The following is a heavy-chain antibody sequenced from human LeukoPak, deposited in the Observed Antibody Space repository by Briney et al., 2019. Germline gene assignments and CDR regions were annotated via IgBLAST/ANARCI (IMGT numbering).Heavy chain of an antibody. V-gene: IGHV3-23*01. D-gene: IGHD6-13*01. J-gene: IGHJ5*02. CDR1: GFTFSSYW. Sequence: GGSLRLPCEASGFTFSSYWMHWVRQVPGKGLEWVSAISGSGGSTYYADSVKGRFTISRDNSKNTLYLQMNSLRAEDTAVYYCAKRPIRQEQLVLWWFDPWGQGTLVTVSS. CDR3: AKRPIRQEQLVLWWFDP. CDR2: ISGSGGST.